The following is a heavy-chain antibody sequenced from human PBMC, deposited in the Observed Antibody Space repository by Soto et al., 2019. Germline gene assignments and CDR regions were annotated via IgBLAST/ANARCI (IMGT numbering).Heavy chain of an antibody. CDR3: ARGPGELSSPYFDY. Sequence: PGGSLRVSCAAAGFNFSSYSMNWVRQAPGKGLEWVSYISSSSSTIYYADSVKGRFTISRDNAKNSLYLQMNSLRAEDTAVYYCARGPGELSSPYFDYWGQGTLVTVSS. CDR2: ISSSSSTI. CDR1: GFNFSSYS. J-gene: IGHJ4*02. D-gene: IGHD3-16*02. V-gene: IGHV3-48*01.